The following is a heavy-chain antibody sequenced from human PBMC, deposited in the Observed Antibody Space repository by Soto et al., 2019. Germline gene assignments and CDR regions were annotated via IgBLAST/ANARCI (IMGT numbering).Heavy chain of an antibody. CDR3: AKDTDADGSGNQRYYYGMDV. CDR2: ISYDGSNK. V-gene: IGHV3-30*18. D-gene: IGHD3-10*01. CDR1: GFTFSSYG. J-gene: IGHJ6*02. Sequence: QVQLVESGGGVVQPGRSLRLSCAASGFTFSSYGMHWVRQAPGKGLEWVAVISYDGSNKYYADSVKGRFTISRDNSKNPLYLQMNSLRAEDTAVYYCAKDTDADGSGNQRYYYGMDVWGQGTTVTVSS.